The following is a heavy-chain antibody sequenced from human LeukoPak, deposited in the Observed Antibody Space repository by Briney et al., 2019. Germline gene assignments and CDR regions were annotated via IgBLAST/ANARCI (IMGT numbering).Heavy chain of an antibody. CDR3: ARGYSSSWYSDYYYYMDV. D-gene: IGHD6-13*01. Sequence: GASVKVSCKACGYTFTSYGISWVRQAPGQGLEWMGGISAYNGNTNYAQKLQGRVTMTTDTSTSTAYMELRSLRSDDTAVYYCARGYSSSWYSDYYYYMDVWGKGTTVTISS. CDR2: ISAYNGNT. J-gene: IGHJ6*03. CDR1: GYTFTSYG. V-gene: IGHV1-18*01.